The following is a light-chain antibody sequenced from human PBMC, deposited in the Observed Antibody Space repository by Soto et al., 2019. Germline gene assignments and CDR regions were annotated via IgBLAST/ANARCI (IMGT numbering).Light chain of an antibody. J-gene: IGKJ1*01. CDR2: AAS. CDR1: QGIRSA. V-gene: IGKV1-6*01. Sequence: AIQLTQSPSSLSASVGDRVTITCRASQGIRSALGWYQQKPGKVPKLLIYAASTLQSGVPSRFSGSGFGTDFTLSINSLQPEDFATYYGLLDYAYFWAFGQGTKVEVK. CDR3: LLDYAYFWA.